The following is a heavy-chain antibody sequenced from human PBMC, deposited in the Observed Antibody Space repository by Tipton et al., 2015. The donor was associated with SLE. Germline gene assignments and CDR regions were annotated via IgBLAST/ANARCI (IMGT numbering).Heavy chain of an antibody. D-gene: IGHD2-2*01. CDR3: ARDWAYCSSTSCFDYFDY. CDR2: IYTSGST. J-gene: IGHJ4*02. CDR1: GGSISSGSYY. V-gene: IGHV4-61*02. Sequence: LRLSCTVSGGSISSGSYYWSWIRQPAGKGLEWIGRIYTSGSTNYNPSLKSRVTISVDTSKNQFSLKLSSVTAADTAVYYCARDWAYCSSTSCFDYFDYWGQGTLVTVSS.